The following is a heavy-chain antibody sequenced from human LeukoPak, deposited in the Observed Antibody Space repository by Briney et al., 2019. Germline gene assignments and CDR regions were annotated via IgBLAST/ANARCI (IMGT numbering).Heavy chain of an antibody. Sequence: GESLKISCQGSGYSFTSYWIGWVRQMPGKGLEWMGIIYPGDSDTRYSPSFQGQVTISADKSISTAYLQWSSLKASDTAMYYCARLTPHFGEDIVATTSAFDIWGQGTMVTVSS. D-gene: IGHD5-12*01. CDR3: ARLTPHFGEDIVATTSAFDI. CDR2: IYPGDSDT. V-gene: IGHV5-51*01. CDR1: GYSFTSYW. J-gene: IGHJ3*02.